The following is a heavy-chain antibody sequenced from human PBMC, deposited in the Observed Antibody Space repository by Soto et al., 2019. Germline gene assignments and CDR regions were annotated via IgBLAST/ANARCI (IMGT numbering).Heavy chain of an antibody. J-gene: IGHJ4*02. D-gene: IGHD2-15*01. CDR2: ISAYNGNT. Sequence: EASVKVSCKASGYTFTSYGISWVRQAPGQGLEWMGWISAYNGNTNYAQKLQGRVTMTTDTSTSTAYMELRSLRSDDTAVYYCARDMGYCSGGSCYFEYYFDYWGQGTLVTVSS. CDR1: GYTFTSYG. V-gene: IGHV1-18*01. CDR3: ARDMGYCSGGSCYFEYYFDY.